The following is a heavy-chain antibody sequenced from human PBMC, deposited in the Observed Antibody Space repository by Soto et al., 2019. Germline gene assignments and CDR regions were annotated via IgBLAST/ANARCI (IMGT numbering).Heavy chain of an antibody. Sequence: QVQLQESGPGLVKPSQTLSLTCTVSGASINGGGYYWSWIRQHPGKGLEWIGSIYDSGNTYYSPSLKSRVTISVDTSKNHFSLRLTSVTAADTAVYYCARDPSYGDYSYYGMDVWGQGTTVTVSS. J-gene: IGHJ6*02. D-gene: IGHD4-17*01. V-gene: IGHV4-31*03. CDR3: ARDPSYGDYSYYGMDV. CDR2: IYDSGNT. CDR1: GASINGGGYY.